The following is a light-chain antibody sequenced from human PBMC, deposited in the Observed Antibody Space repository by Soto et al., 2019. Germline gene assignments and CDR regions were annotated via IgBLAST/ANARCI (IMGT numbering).Light chain of an antibody. CDR1: SSDVGAYNY. V-gene: IGLV2-11*01. CDR2: DVS. Sequence: QSALTQPRSVSGSPGQSLSISCTGTSSDVGAYNYVSWYQHHPGKAPKFIIYDVSKRPSGVPDRFSGSKSGNTASLTISGLRAEDEADYYCQSYDSGVTGSVFGTGTKLTVL. J-gene: IGLJ1*01. CDR3: QSYDSGVTGSV.